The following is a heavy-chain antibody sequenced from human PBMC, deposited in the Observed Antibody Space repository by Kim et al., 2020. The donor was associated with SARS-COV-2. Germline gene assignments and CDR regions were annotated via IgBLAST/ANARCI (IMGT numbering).Heavy chain of an antibody. Sequence: GGSLRLSCAASGFTFSSYSMNWVRQAPGKGLEWVSSISSSSSYIYYADSVKGRFTISRDNAKNSLYLQMNSLRAEDTAVYYCARDPFDPDSRYGDYAQYYYYGMDVWGQGTTVTVSS. D-gene: IGHD4-17*01. CDR2: ISSSSSYI. V-gene: IGHV3-21*01. CDR3: ARDPFDPDSRYGDYAQYYYYGMDV. CDR1: GFTFSSYS. J-gene: IGHJ6*02.